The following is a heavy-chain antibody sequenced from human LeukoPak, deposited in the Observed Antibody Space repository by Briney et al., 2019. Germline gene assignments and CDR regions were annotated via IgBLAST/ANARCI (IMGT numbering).Heavy chain of an antibody. CDR3: ARDSSSGTFDY. D-gene: IGHD2-15*01. Sequence: ASVKVSCKASGGTFSSYPVSWVRQAPGQGLEWMGRINPNSGGTNYAQKFQGRVTMTRDTSISTAYMELSRLRSDDTAVYYCARDSSSGTFDYWGQGTLVTVSS. CDR1: GGTFSSYP. J-gene: IGHJ4*02. V-gene: IGHV1-2*06. CDR2: INPNSGGT.